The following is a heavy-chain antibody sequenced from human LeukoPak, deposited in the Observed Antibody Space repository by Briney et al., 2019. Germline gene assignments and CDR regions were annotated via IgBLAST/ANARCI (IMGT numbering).Heavy chain of an antibody. D-gene: IGHD3-10*01. V-gene: IGHV4-30-4*08. Sequence: SQTLSLTCTVSGGSISSGDYYWSWIRQPPGKGLEWIVYIYYSGSTYYNPSLKSRVTISVDTSKNQFSLKLSSVTAADTAVYYCARGRFGELGGIFFDYWGQGTLVTVSS. J-gene: IGHJ4*02. CDR3: ARGRFGELGGIFFDY. CDR1: GGSISSGDYY. CDR2: IYYSGST.